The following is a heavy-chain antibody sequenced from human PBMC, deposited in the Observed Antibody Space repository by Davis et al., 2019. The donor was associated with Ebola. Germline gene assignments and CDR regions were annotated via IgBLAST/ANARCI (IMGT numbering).Heavy chain of an antibody. D-gene: IGHD2-8*01. CDR2: IRGEAYGGTA. CDR3: TRDFIPMEF. J-gene: IGHJ1*01. V-gene: IGHV3-49*04. Sequence: GGSLRLSCTTSGFTFGDYAISWVRQAPGKGLEWVGFIRGEAYGGTAEYAASVKDRFTISRDDSKGIAYLQMNSLKIEDTGVYYCTRDFIPMEFWGQGTVVTVSS. CDR1: GFTFGDYA.